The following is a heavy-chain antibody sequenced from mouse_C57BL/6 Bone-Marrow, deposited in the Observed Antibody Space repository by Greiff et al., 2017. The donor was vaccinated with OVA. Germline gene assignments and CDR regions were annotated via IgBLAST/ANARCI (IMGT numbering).Heavy chain of an antibody. CDR1: GYTFTSYW. CDR3: AREGYYGSSPAWFAY. CDR2: IYPGSGST. V-gene: IGHV1-55*01. J-gene: IGHJ3*01. D-gene: IGHD1-1*01. Sequence: QVQLQQPGAELVKPGASVKMSCKASGYTFTSYWITWVKPRPGQGLEWLGDIYPGSGSTNYNEKFKSKATLTVVTSSSTAYMQLSSLTSEDSAVYYGAREGYYGSSPAWFAYWGQGTLVTVSA.